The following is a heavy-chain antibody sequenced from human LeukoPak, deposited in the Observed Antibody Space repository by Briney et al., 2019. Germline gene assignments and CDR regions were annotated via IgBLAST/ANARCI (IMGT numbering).Heavy chain of an antibody. CDR3: AKPPPGDTMVRGVIITGAFDI. Sequence: GGSLRLSCAASGFTFSSYGMHWVRQAPGKGLEWVAFIRYDGSNKYYADSVKGRFTISRDNSKNTLYLQMNSLRAEDTAVYYCAKPPPGDTMVRGVIITGAFDIWGQGTMVTVSS. CDR2: IRYDGSNK. V-gene: IGHV3-30*02. J-gene: IGHJ3*02. D-gene: IGHD3-10*01. CDR1: GFTFSSYG.